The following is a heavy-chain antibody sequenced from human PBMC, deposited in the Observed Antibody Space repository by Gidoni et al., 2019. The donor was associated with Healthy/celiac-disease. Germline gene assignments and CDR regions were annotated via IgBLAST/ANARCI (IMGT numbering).Heavy chain of an antibody. CDR3: AHRGCDSSGYYRAEYFQH. J-gene: IGHJ1*01. Sequence: QITLKESGPTLVKPTQTLTLTCTFSGFSLSTSGVGVGWIRQPPGKALEWLALIYWDDDKRYSPSLKSRLTITKDTSKNQVVLTMTNMDPVDTATYYCAHRGCDSSGYYRAEYFQHWGQGTLVTVSS. V-gene: IGHV2-5*02. D-gene: IGHD3-22*01. CDR1: GFSLSTSGVG. CDR2: IYWDDDK.